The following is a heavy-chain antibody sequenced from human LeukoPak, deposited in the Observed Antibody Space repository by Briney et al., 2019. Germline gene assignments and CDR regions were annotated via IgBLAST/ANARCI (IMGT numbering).Heavy chain of an antibody. V-gene: IGHV4-39*07. D-gene: IGHD2-15*01. J-gene: IGHJ5*02. CDR2: ISYSGST. CDR1: GGSISSSSYY. CDR3: ARASCGGGTCYDSRGWFDP. Sequence: SETLSLTCTVSGGSISSSSYYWGWIRQPPGKGLEWIGSISYSGSTYYNPSLKSRVTISVDTSKNQFSLKLRSVTAADTAVYYCARASCGGGTCYDSRGWFDPWGQGTLVTVSS.